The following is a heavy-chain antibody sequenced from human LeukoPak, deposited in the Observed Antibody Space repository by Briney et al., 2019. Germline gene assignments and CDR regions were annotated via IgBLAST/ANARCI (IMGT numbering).Heavy chain of an antibody. V-gene: IGHV3-30*02. Sequence: GGSLRLSCAASGFTFSGYDMHWVRQAPGKGLERVALIRSDGSDKYYADSVKGRFTISRDNSKNTVFLQMNSLRAEDTAVYYYAKDIAAAGGPCAYWGRGTLVTVSS. CDR2: IRSDGSDK. CDR3: AKDIAAAGGPCAY. D-gene: IGHD6-13*01. J-gene: IGHJ4*02. CDR1: GFTFSGYD.